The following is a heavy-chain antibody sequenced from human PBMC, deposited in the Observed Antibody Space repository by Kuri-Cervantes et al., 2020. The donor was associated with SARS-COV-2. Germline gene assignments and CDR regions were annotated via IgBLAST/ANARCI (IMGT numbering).Heavy chain of an antibody. CDR2: IYYSGST. V-gene: IGHV4-59*01. J-gene: IGHJ5*02. CDR1: GGSISSYY. CDR3: ARGGYGDYLS. Sequence: ESLKISCTVSGGSISSYYWSWIRQPPGKGLEWIGYIYYSGSTNYNPSLKSRVTISVDTSKNQFSLKLSSVTAADTAVYYCARGGYGDYLSLGQGTLVTVSS. D-gene: IGHD4-17*01.